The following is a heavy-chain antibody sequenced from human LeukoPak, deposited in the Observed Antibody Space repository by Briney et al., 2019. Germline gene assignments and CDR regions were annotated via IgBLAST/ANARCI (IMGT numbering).Heavy chain of an antibody. D-gene: IGHD1-26*01. CDR2: ISGSGGST. V-gene: IGHV3-23*01. J-gene: IGHJ4*02. CDR3: AEDRHSGNYWDFDY. Sequence: GGSLRLSCAASEFTFSTYAMSWVRQAPGRGLEWVSGISGSGGSTYYADSVKGRFTISSDNPKNTLYLQMNSLRADDTAVYYCAEDRHSGNYWDFDYWGQGTLVTVSS. CDR1: EFTFSTYA.